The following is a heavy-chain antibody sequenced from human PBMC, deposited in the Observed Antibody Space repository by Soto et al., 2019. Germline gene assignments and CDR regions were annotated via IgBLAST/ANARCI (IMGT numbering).Heavy chain of an antibody. D-gene: IGHD1-26*01. J-gene: IGHJ4*02. V-gene: IGHV4-28*01. CDR3: ARREIQGPIDY. Sequence: SETLSLTCAVSGYSISSSNWWGWIRQPPGKGLEWIGYIYYSGTTYYNPSLDTSKNQFSPKLTSVTAVDTAVYYCARREIQGPIDYWGRGTLVTVSS. CDR1: GYSISSSNW. CDR2: IYYSGTT.